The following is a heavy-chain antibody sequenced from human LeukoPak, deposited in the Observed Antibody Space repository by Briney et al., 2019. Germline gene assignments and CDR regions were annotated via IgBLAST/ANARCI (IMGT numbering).Heavy chain of an antibody. J-gene: IGHJ6*04. D-gene: IGHD3-16*01. Sequence: PGRSLRLSCAASGFTFSSYAMHWVRRAPGKVLEWVAFISYDGSNRYYADSVKGRFTISRDNSKNTLYLQMNSLRAEDTAVYYCARGALTKVWGRKKGTDVWGKGTTVTVSS. CDR3: ARGALTKVWGRKKGTDV. CDR1: GFTFSSYA. V-gene: IGHV3-30*04. CDR2: ISYDGSNR.